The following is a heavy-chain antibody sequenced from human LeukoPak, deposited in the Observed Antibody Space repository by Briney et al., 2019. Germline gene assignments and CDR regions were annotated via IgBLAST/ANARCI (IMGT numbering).Heavy chain of an antibody. J-gene: IGHJ4*02. Sequence: SVKVSCKASGGTFSSYAISWVRQAPGQGLEWMGGIIPIFGTANYAQKFQGRVTITADKSTSTAYMELSSLRSEDTAVYYCARRGRYDSSGYYNYWGQGTLVTVSS. V-gene: IGHV1-69*06. CDR2: IIPIFGTA. CDR1: GGTFSSYA. D-gene: IGHD3-22*01. CDR3: ARRGRYDSSGYYNY.